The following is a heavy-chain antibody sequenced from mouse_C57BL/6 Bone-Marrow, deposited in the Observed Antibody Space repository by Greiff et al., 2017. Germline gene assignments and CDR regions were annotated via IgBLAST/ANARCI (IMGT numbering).Heavy chain of an antibody. Sequence: VQGVESGAELARPGASVKMSCKASGYTFTSYTMHWVKQRPGQGLEWIGYINPSSGYTKYNQKFKDKALLTADKSSSTAYMQLSSLTSEDAAVYYCARWDYDRDFDYWGQGTTLTVSS. CDR1: GYTFTSYT. J-gene: IGHJ2*01. D-gene: IGHD2-4*01. V-gene: IGHV1-4*01. CDR3: ARWDYDRDFDY. CDR2: INPSSGYT.